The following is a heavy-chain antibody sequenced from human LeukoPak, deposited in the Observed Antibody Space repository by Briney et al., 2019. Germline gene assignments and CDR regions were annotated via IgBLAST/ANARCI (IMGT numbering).Heavy chain of an antibody. CDR2: VSWNSGNI. D-gene: IGHD3-10*01. V-gene: IGHV3-9*01. Sequence: GGSLRLSCAASGFTFDDFAMHWVRHAPGKGLEWVSGVSWNSGNIGYADFVKGRFTISRDNAKNSLYLQMNSLRAEDTALYYCVKDYGSGSPNDAFDIWGQGTLVTVSS. CDR1: GFTFDDFA. J-gene: IGHJ3*02. CDR3: VKDYGSGSPNDAFDI.